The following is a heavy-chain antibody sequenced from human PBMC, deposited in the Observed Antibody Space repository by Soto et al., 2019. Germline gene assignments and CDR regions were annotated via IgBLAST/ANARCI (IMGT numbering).Heavy chain of an antibody. Sequence: SETLSLTCAVYGGSFSGYYWSWIRQPPGKGLEWIGEINHSGSTNYNPSLKSRVTISVDTSKNQFSLKLSSVTAADTAVYYCARFKRVTNFFDYCGEGTLVTLSS. V-gene: IGHV4-34*01. CDR2: INHSGST. CDR1: GGSFSGYY. CDR3: ARFKRVTNFFDY. D-gene: IGHD4-17*01. J-gene: IGHJ4*02.